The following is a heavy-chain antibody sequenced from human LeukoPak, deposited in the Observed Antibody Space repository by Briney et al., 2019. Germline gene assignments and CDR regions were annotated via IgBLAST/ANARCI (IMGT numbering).Heavy chain of an antibody. J-gene: IGHJ6*02. CDR1: GGSFSGYY. CDR2: INHSGST. CDR3: ASLPAAIENYYYYYGMDV. Sequence: PSETLSLTCAVYGGSFSGYYWSWIRQPPGKGLEWIGEINHSGSTNYNPSLKSRVTMSVDTSKNQFSLKLSSVTAADTAVYYCASLPAAIENYYYYYGMDVWGQGTTVTVSS. D-gene: IGHD2-2*01. V-gene: IGHV4-34*01.